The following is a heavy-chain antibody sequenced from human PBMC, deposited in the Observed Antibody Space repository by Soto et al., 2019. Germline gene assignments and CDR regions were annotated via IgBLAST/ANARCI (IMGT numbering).Heavy chain of an antibody. D-gene: IGHD1-20*01. J-gene: IGHJ4*02. Sequence: SETLSLTCTVTGASVNSYYWSWLRQPPGKGLECMGYVYYSGSTYYNPSLKMRVTISVGTSKNQISLRLKSVTAADTAVYYCARAATSGIHYFDYSAQGSLVTVSS. CDR2: VYYSGST. CDR3: ARAATSGIHYFDY. CDR1: GASVNSYY. V-gene: IGHV4-59*02.